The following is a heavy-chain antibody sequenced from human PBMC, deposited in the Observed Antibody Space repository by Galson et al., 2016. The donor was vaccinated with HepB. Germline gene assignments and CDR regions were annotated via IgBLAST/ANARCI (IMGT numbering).Heavy chain of an antibody. CDR2: IDESGSS. J-gene: IGHJ4*02. Sequence: TLSLTCSVSGGSISGGNFDWSWIRQHPEKGLEWIGYIDESGSSYYNPSLNSRVAMSLDTSKNQFSLKLASVTAADTAIYYCAREKPTIGVIDYWGQGTLVTVSS. CDR3: AREKPTIGVIDY. D-gene: IGHD5-24*01. CDR1: GGSISGGNFD. V-gene: IGHV4-31*03.